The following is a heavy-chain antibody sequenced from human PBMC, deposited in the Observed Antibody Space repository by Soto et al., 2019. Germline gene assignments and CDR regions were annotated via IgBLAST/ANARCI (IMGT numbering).Heavy chain of an antibody. V-gene: IGHV3-21*01. Sequence: GGSLRLSCAASGFTFTRYSMNWVRQAPGKGLGWVSSISSTTNYIYYADSMEGRFTVSRDNAKNSVYLEMNSLSAEDTAVYYCARESEDLTSNFDYWGQGTLVTV. CDR2: ISSTTNYI. CDR3: ARESEDLTSNFDY. J-gene: IGHJ4*02. CDR1: GFTFTRYS.